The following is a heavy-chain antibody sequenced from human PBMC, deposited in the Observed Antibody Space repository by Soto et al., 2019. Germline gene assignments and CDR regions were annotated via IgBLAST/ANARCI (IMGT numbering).Heavy chain of an antibody. CDR2: ISDSGST. Sequence: QVQLQESGPGLVKASETLSLTCTVSGGSISGYYCYWIRQPPGKGLEWIGYISDSGSTTYNSSLQSRLTLSLDTFKSQFSLKLTSVTAADTAVYYCAREDYNSVAYWGQGTLVTVSS. J-gene: IGHJ4*02. CDR3: AREDYNSVAY. V-gene: IGHV4-59*12. D-gene: IGHD4-4*01. CDR1: GGSISGYY.